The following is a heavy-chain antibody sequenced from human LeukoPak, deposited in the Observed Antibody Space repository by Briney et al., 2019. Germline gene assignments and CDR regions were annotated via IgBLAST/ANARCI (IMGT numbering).Heavy chain of an antibody. CDR2: INHSRST. Sequence: SETLSLTCAVYGVSFSGYYWNWIRQPPGKGLEWIGEINHSRSTNYNPSLKSRVTMSLDTPKNHFSLKLSSVTAADMAVYYCARGKGSPYYDYDYWGQGTLVTVSS. CDR3: ARGKGSPYYDYDY. V-gene: IGHV4-34*01. D-gene: IGHD3-22*01. CDR1: GVSFSGYY. J-gene: IGHJ4*02.